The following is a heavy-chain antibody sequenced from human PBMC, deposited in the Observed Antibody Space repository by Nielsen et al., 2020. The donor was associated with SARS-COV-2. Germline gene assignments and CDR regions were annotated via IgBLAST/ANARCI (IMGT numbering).Heavy chain of an antibody. J-gene: IGHJ4*02. Sequence: GESLKISCTASGFSFSSYGMNWVRQAPGKGLEWVSYISKSYTPIDYADSVKGRFTISRDNARNSLYLQMNGLRAEDTAVYYCATDLTTVDYWGQGTLVTVSS. CDR2: ISKSYTPI. V-gene: IGHV3-48*01. CDR1: GFSFSSYG. D-gene: IGHD4-11*01. CDR3: ATDLTTVDY.